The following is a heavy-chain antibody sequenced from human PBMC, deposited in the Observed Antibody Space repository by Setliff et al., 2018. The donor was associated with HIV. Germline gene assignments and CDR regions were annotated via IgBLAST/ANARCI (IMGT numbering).Heavy chain of an antibody. CDR2: IYYSGNT. V-gene: IGHV4-38-2*02. D-gene: IGHD2-21*02. CDR3: ARGQGCGGGCHYAFEM. Sequence: PSETLSLTCTVSGYSISSGYYWGWIRQPPGKGLEWIGSIYYSGNTYYMPSLQSRVTISVDMSKNQFSLNLNSVTAADTAVYYCARGQGCGGGCHYAFEMWGQGTMVTVSS. J-gene: IGHJ3*02. CDR1: GYSISSGYY.